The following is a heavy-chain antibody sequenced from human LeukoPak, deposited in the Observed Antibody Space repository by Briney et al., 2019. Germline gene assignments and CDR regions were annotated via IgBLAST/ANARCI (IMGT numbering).Heavy chain of an antibody. J-gene: IGHJ5*02. CDR1: GGSISSSSYY. D-gene: IGHD6-13*01. CDR2: IYYSGST. CDR3: ARPQADSSSFGHWFDP. V-gene: IGHV4-39*01. Sequence: SETLSLACTVSGGSISSSSYYWGWIRQPPGKGLEWIGSIYYSGSTYYNPSLKSRVTISVDTSKNQFSLKLSSVTAADTAVYYCARPQADSSSFGHWFDPWGQGTLVTVSS.